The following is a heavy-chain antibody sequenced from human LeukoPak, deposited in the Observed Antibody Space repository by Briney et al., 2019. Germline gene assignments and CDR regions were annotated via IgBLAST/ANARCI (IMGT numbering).Heavy chain of an antibody. CDR1: GFTFSNYA. CDR3: AKGLGYRSYYFDY. D-gene: IGHD5-12*01. Sequence: GGSLRLSCAASGFTFSNYAMSWVRQAPGKGLEWVSGISDSGGSTYYADSVKGRFTISRDNSKNTLYLQMNSLRAEDTAVYYCAKGLGYRSYYFDYWGQGTLVTVSS. V-gene: IGHV3-23*01. CDR2: ISDSGGST. J-gene: IGHJ4*02.